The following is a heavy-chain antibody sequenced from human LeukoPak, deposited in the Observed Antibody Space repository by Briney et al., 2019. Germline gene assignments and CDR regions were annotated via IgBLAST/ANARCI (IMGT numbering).Heavy chain of an antibody. D-gene: IGHD1-26*01. Sequence: GGSLRLSCAASGFTFSHFAMSWVRQAPGKGLEWVSDVSGSGGSTYYGDSVKGRFTISRDNSKNTLFLQLNSLRAEDTAVYYCVKTMGAIDHDYWGQGTLVTVSS. CDR3: VKTMGAIDHDY. V-gene: IGHV3-23*01. CDR2: VSGSGGST. J-gene: IGHJ4*02. CDR1: GFTFSHFA.